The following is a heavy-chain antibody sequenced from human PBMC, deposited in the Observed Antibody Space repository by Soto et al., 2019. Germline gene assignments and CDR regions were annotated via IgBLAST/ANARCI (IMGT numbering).Heavy chain of an antibody. J-gene: IGHJ6*02. CDR1: GGTFSSYA. V-gene: IGHV1-69*06. D-gene: IGHD2-15*01. Sequence: QVQLVQSGAEVKKPGSSVKVSCKASGGTFSSYAISWVRQAPGQGLEWMGGIIPIFGTANYAQKFQGRVTITADKYSSTADMELCSVRSDDTAVYYCALRMNCSGGSCYSYYYYYGMDVWGQGTTVTVSS. CDR2: IIPIFGTA. CDR3: ALRMNCSGGSCYSYYYYYGMDV.